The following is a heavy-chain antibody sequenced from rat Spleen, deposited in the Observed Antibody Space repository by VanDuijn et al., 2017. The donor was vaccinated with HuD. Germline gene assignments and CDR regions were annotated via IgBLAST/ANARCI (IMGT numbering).Heavy chain of an antibody. CDR3: SCDGYY. CDR2: IWDDETT. V-gene: IGHV2-1*01. D-gene: IGHD1-12*03. CDR1: GFSLTDNS. J-gene: IGHJ2*01. Sequence: QVQLKESGPGLVQPSQTLSLTCTVSGFSLTDNSLHWVRQPPGKGLEWMGGIWDDETTDYNPALKSRLSISRDTSKSQVFLRMDSLQTDDTAIYFCSCDGYYWGQGVMVTVSS.